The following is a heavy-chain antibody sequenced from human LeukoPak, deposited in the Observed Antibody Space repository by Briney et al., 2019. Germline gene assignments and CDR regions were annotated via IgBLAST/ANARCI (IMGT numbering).Heavy chain of an antibody. D-gene: IGHD3-9*01. CDR1: GFTVSSNY. CDR3: ARRYFDWLLYGMDV. V-gene: IGHV3-53*01. J-gene: IGHJ6*04. CDR2: IYSGGST. Sequence: GGSLRLSCAASGFTVSSNYMSWVRQAPGKGLEWVSVIYSGGSTYYADSVKGRFTISRDNSKNTLYLQMNSLRAEDAAVYYCARRYFDWLLYGMDVWGKGTRSPSPQ.